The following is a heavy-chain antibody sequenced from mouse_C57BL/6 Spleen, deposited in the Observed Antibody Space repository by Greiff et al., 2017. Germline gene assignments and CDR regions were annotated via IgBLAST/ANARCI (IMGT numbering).Heavy chain of an antibody. D-gene: IGHD2-5*01. CDR3: TRVYYSNYWYFDV. Sequence: EVKLMESGEGLVKPGGSLKLSCAASGFTFSSYAMSWVRQTPEKRLEWVAYISSGGDYIYYADTVKGRFTISRDNARNTLYLQMSSLKSEDTAMYYCTRVYYSNYWYFDVWGTGTTVTVSS. CDR1: GFTFSSYA. J-gene: IGHJ1*03. CDR2: ISSGGDYI. V-gene: IGHV5-9-1*02.